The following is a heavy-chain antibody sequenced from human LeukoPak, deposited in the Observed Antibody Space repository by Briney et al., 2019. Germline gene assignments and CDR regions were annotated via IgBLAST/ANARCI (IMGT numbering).Heavy chain of an antibody. V-gene: IGHV3-48*02. CDR1: GFTFSSCS. J-gene: IGHJ4*02. D-gene: IGHD3-22*01. Sequence: GGSLRLSCAASGFTFSSCSMNWVRQAPGKGLEWLSYISSSSSIYYADSVKGRFTISRDNAKNSLYLQMNSLRDEDTAVYYCARPYGSSGYLPSYWGQGTLVTVSS. CDR3: ARPYGSSGYLPSY. CDR2: ISSSSSI.